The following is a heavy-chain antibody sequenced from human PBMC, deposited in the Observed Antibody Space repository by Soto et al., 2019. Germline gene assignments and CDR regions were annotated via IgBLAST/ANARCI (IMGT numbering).Heavy chain of an antibody. CDR3: ARDPNGPTYYYDSSGYLGAFDI. Sequence: SVKVSCKASGGTFSSYAISWVRQAPGQGLEWMGGIIPIFGTANYAQKFQGRVTITADESTSTAYMELSSLRSEDTAVYYCARDPNGPTYYYDSSGYLGAFDIWGQGTMVT. D-gene: IGHD3-22*01. J-gene: IGHJ3*02. CDR1: GGTFSSYA. CDR2: IIPIFGTA. V-gene: IGHV1-69*13.